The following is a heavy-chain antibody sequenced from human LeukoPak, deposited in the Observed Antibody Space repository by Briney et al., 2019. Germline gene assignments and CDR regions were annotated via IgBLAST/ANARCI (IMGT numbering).Heavy chain of an antibody. CDR2: IYPGDSDT. V-gene: IGHV5-51*01. CDR1: GCSFTSYW. J-gene: IGHJ3*02. Sequence: GESLKISCKGSGCSFTSYWIGWVRQMLGKGLEWMGIIYPGDSDTRYSPSFQGQVTISADKSISTAYLQWSSLKASDTAMYYCARQGDIVVVPAAIPGTDLIEAGDAFDIWGQGTMVTVSS. CDR3: ARQGDIVVVPAAIPGTDLIEAGDAFDI. D-gene: IGHD2-2*02.